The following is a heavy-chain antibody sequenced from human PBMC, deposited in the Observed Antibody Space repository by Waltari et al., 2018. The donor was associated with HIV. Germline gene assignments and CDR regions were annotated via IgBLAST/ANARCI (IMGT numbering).Heavy chain of an antibody. CDR2: INHSGGT. V-gene: IGHV4-34*01. CDR3: ARGAVAGLFDY. J-gene: IGHJ4*02. CDR1: GGSFSGYY. Sequence: QVQLQQWGAGLLKPSETLSLTCAVYGGSFSGYYWSWIRQPPGKGLEWIGEINHSGGTNYNPSLKSRVTISVDTSKNQFALKPSSVTAADTAVYYCARGAVAGLFDYWGQGTLVTVSS. D-gene: IGHD6-13*01.